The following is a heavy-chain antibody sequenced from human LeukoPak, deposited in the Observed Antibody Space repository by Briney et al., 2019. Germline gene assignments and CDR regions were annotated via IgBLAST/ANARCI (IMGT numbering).Heavy chain of an antibody. CDR3: ARIAMLRGVTHMDV. CDR1: GFTFSDYY. J-gene: IGHJ6*03. CDR2: TSSSDAGT. D-gene: IGHD3-10*01. Sequence: GGSLRLSCTASGFTFSDYYMTWIRQAPGKGLEWVSATSSSDAGTYYAESVRGRFTVSRDNSKNTQYLQMNSLRAEDTALYYCARIAMLRGVTHMDVWGKGTTVTISS. V-gene: IGHV3-11*01.